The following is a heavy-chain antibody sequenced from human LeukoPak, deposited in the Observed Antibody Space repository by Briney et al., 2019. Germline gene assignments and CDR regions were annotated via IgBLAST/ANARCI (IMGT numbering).Heavy chain of an antibody. CDR1: GFTFSSYT. CDR2: ISTSSSYI. D-gene: IGHD2-15*01. V-gene: IGHV3-21*04. J-gene: IGHJ5*02. CDR3: AKAGVVAVHWFDP. Sequence: GGSLRLSCAASGFTFSSYTMNWVRQAPGKGLEWVSFISTSSSYIYYADSVKGRFTISRDNSKNTLYLQMNSLRAEDTAVYYCAKAGVVAVHWFDPWGQGTLVTVSS.